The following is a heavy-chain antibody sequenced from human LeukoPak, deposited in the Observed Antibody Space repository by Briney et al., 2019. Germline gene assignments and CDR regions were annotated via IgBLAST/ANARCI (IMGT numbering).Heavy chain of an antibody. CDR1: GFAFGSYS. CDR3: ARVSLSSSWINYFDY. CDR2: ISSSSSYI. V-gene: IGHV3-21*01. J-gene: IGHJ4*02. D-gene: IGHD6-13*01. Sequence: GGSLRLSCAASGFAFGSYSMNWVRQAPGKGLEWVSSISSSSSYIYYADSVKGRFTISRDNAKNSLYLQMNSLRAEDTAVYYCARVSLSSSWINYFDYWGQGTLVTVSS.